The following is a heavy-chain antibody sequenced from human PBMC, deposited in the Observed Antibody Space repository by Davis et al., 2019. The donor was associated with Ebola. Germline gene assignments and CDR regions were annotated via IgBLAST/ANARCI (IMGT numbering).Heavy chain of an antibody. J-gene: IGHJ4*02. CDR1: GFVFSSYV. D-gene: IGHD1-26*01. V-gene: IGHV3-23*01. CDR3: AKAGHCGNYCSFDS. CDR2: ISGSGGST. Sequence: GGSLRLSCAASGFVFSSYVMSWVRRAPGKGLEWVSAISGSGGSTYYADSVKGRFTISRDNSKNTLYLQMNSLRAEDTAVYYCAKAGHCGNYCSFDSWGQGTLVTVSS.